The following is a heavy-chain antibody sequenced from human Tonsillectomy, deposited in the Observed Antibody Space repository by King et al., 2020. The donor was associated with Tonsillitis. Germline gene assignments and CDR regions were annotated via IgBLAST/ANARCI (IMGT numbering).Heavy chain of an antibody. V-gene: IGHV3-30-3*01. CDR1: GFTFSSYA. J-gene: IGHJ4*02. CDR2: ISYDGSNK. Sequence: VQLVESGGGVVQPGRSLRLSCAASGFTFSSYAMHWVRQAPGKGLEWVAVISYDGSNKYYADSVKGRFTISRDNSKNTLYLQMNSLRAEDTAVYYCASSSSQNLYWGQGTLVTVSS. CDR3: ASSSSQNLY.